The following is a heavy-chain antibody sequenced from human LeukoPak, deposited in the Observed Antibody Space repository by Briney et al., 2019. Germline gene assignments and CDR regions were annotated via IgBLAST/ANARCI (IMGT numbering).Heavy chain of an antibody. CDR3: AREPTNGYNFDY. Sequence: PSETLSLTCTVSGGSISSGSYYWSWIRQPAGKGLEWIGRIYTSGSTNYNPSLKSRVTISVDTSKSQFSLKLSSVTAADTAVYYCAREPTNGYNFDYWGQGTLVTVSS. J-gene: IGHJ4*02. CDR1: GGSISSGSYY. D-gene: IGHD2-8*01. V-gene: IGHV4-61*02. CDR2: IYTSGST.